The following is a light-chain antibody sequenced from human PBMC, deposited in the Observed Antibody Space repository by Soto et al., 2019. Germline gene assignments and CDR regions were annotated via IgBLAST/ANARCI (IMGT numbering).Light chain of an antibody. J-gene: IGKJ2*01. CDR1: QNIDTY. Sequence: DIQMTQSPSSLSASFGDRVTLTCRASQNIDTYLNWYQQKPGTAPKLLMYAATSLHSGVPSRFSDTGSRTDCIITILSLQPEDSATYYCQQSHTTPYTVGRGNKLDI. CDR3: QQSHTTPYT. V-gene: IGKV1-39*01. CDR2: AAT.